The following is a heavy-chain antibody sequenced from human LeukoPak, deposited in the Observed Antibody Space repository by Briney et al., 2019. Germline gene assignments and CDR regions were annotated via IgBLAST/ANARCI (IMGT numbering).Heavy chain of an antibody. CDR2: TRNRANSYTT. J-gene: IGHJ3*02. CDR1: GFTLSDHY. D-gene: IGHD3-22*01. V-gene: IGHV3-72*01. CDR3: ARDRITMISAFDI. Sequence: PGGSLRLSCAASGFTLSDHYMDWVRQAPGKGLEWVGRTRNRANSYTTDYAASVKGRFTISRDDLKSSLYLQMNSLRAEDTAVYYCARDRITMISAFDIWGQGTMVTVSS.